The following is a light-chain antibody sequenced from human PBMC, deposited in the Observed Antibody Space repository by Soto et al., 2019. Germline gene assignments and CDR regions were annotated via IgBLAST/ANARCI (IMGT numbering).Light chain of an antibody. CDR1: TPNIGRTT. CDR3: ATWDDSLNGPV. Sequence: QSVLTQAPSASGTPGQRVTISCSGSTPNIGRTTVNWYQQLPGTDPKLLIYIDNQRPSGVPERFSGSKSGTSASLTITGLQSEDEATYYCATWDDSLNGPVFGGGTKLTVL. V-gene: IGLV1-44*01. CDR2: IDN. J-gene: IGLJ2*01.